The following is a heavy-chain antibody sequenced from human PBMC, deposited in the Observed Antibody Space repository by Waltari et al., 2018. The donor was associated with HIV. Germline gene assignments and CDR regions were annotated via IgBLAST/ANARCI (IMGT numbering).Heavy chain of an antibody. CDR2: FSVRGDP. D-gene: IGHD2-15*01. J-gene: IGHJ6*02. V-gene: IGHV3-23*01. CDR1: GLTFSTYD. CDR3: ATAFGGKDLDV. Sequence: EVQVLESGGGLVQPGGSLRLSCAASGLTFSTYDMGWVRQVPGKGLEWLSGFSVRGDPYYADSVKGRFTISRDNSKNTVYQQMNSLRVEDSAVYYCATAFGGKDLDVWGQGTTVIVSS.